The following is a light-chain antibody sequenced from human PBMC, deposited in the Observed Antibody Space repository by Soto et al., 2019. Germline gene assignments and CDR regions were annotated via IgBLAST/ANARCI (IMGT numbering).Light chain of an antibody. V-gene: IGLV2-14*01. J-gene: IGLJ1*01. Sequence: QSALTQPASVSGSPGQSITISCTGTSSDVGGYNYVSWYQQHPGKAPKLMIYEVSNRPSGVSNRFSGSKSGNTASLTISGLQAEDEADYYCSSDTSSSSDYVCGTGTKLTVL. CDR3: SSDTSSSSDYV. CDR1: SSDVGGYNY. CDR2: EVS.